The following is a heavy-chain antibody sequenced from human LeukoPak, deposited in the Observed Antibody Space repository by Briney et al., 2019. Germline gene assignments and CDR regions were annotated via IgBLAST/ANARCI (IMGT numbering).Heavy chain of an antibody. J-gene: IGHJ4*02. CDR2: ISGSGGTT. CDR1: GFTFSNYA. V-gene: IGHV3-23*01. D-gene: IGHD2-15*01. Sequence: PGGSLRLSCAASGFTFSNYAMSWVRQAPGKGLEWVSAISGSGGTTYNADSVKGRFTISRDNSKNTLYLQMNSLRAEDTAVYYCAKDTYVQLGYCGDYWGQGTLVTVSS. CDR3: AKDTYVQLGYCGDY.